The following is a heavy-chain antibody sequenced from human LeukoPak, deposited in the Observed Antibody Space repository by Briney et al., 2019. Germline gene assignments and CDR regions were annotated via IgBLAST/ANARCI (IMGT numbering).Heavy chain of an antibody. CDR2: MYYSGTT. CDR1: GGSISGAGYY. CDR3: ARDAEYYYGSGSYSSGIDV. Sequence: PSETLSLTCSVSGGSISGAGYYWSWIRQHPGKGLEWIGYMYYSGTTYYNPSLKSRVTILVDTSKNQFSLKLSSVTAADTAVYYCARDAEYYYGSGSYSSGIDVWGPGTTVTVSS. V-gene: IGHV4-31*03. D-gene: IGHD3-10*01. J-gene: IGHJ6*02.